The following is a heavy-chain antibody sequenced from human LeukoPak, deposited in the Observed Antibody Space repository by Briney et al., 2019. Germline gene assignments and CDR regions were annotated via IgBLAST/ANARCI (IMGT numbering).Heavy chain of an antibody. Sequence: GGSLRLSCAASGFTFSSYGMHWVRQAPGKGLEWVAVIWYDGSNKYYADSVKGRFTISRDTSENTLYLQMNSLRVEDTAVYYCARDIYGDMDYWGQGTLVTVSS. CDR2: IWYDGSNK. J-gene: IGHJ4*02. CDR3: ARDIYGDMDY. CDR1: GFTFSSYG. D-gene: IGHD4-17*01. V-gene: IGHV3-33*01.